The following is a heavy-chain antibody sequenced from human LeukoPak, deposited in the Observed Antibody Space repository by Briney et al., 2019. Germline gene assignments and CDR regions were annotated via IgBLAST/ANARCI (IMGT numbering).Heavy chain of an antibody. CDR2: IIPIFGTA. Sequence: SVKVSCKASGGTFSSYAISWVRQAPGQGLEWMGRIIPIFGTANYAQKFQGRVTITTDGSTSTAYMELSSLRSEDTAVYYCASTLYYYDSSGYSLWGQGTLVTVSS. CDR1: GGTFSSYA. CDR3: ASTLYYYDSSGYSL. D-gene: IGHD3-22*01. V-gene: IGHV1-69*05. J-gene: IGHJ4*02.